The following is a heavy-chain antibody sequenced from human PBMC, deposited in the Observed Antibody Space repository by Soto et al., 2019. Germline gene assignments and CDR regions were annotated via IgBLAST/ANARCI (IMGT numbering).Heavy chain of an antibody. CDR3: ARDCTGSSCYSRYDY. V-gene: IGHV1-3*01. D-gene: IGHD2-15*01. Sequence: QVHLVQSGAEVRKPGASVKVSCKASGYTFSAYAIHWVRQAPGQRLEWMGWINAGSGRTRYSESFQGRFTITRDTSASTAYMELSSLISEDTAVYYCARDCTGSSCYSRYDYWGQGTLVTVSS. CDR1: GYTFSAYA. CDR2: INAGSGRT. J-gene: IGHJ4*02.